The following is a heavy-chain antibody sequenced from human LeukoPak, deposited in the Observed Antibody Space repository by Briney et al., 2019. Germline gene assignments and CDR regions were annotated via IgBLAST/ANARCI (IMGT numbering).Heavy chain of an antibody. CDR2: IWYDGSNI. J-gene: IGHJ4*02. CDR3: ARARNDYDSNGFSVLDY. CDR1: GFTFSSYA. V-gene: IGHV3-33*08. D-gene: IGHD3-22*01. Sequence: GGSLRLSCAASGFTFSSYAIHWVRQAPGKGLEWVAVIWYDGSNIYYADSVKGRFTISRDNSKNTLHLQMNSLRAEDTALYYCARARNDYDSNGFSVLDYWGQGTLVTVSS.